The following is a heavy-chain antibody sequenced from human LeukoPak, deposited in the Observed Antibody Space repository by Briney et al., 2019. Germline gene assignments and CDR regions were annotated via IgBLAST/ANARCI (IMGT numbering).Heavy chain of an antibody. J-gene: IGHJ4*02. CDR2: VSYSGVT. CDR3: ARHTCGSTSCPFDY. CDR1: GGSIPNSPYF. V-gene: IGHV4-39*01. D-gene: IGHD2-2*01. Sequence: SETLSLTCTVSGGSIPNSPYFWGWIRQPPGNGLEWIATVSYSGVTYYNPSLKSRVTISVDTSKNQFSLKMTSVTAADTAVYFCARHTCGSTSCPFDYWGQGTLVSVSS.